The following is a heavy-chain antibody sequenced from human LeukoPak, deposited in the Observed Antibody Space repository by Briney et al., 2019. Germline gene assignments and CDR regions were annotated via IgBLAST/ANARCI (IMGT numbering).Heavy chain of an antibody. V-gene: IGHV4-39*07. CDR3: ARGGGDLTGGFRWFDP. CDR2: IYYSGST. J-gene: IGHJ5*02. CDR1: GGSISSSSYY. D-gene: IGHD7-27*01. Sequence: PSETLSLTCTVSGGSISSSSYYWGWIRQPPGKGLEWIGSIYYSGSTYYNPSLKSRVTISVDTSKNQFSLKLTSVTAADTAVYYCARGGGDLTGGFRWFDPWGQGTLVTVSS.